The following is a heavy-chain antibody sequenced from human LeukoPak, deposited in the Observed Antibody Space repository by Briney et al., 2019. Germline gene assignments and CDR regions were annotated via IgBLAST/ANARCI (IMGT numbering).Heavy chain of an antibody. CDR2: IIPIFGTA. V-gene: IGHV1-69*13. Sequence: ASVKVSCKASGSTFSSYAMSWVRQAPGQGLEWMGGIIPIFGTANYAQKFQGRVTITADESTSTAYMELSSLRSEDTAVYYCARGKGSLEGLFDYWGQGTLVTVSS. J-gene: IGHJ4*02. CDR1: GSTFSSYA. D-gene: IGHD3-3*01. CDR3: ARGKGSLEGLFDY.